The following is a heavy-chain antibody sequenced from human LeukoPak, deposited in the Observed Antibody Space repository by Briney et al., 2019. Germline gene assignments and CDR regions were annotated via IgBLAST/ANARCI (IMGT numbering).Heavy chain of an antibody. D-gene: IGHD5-24*01. CDR2: INHSGST. V-gene: IGHV4-34*01. CDR1: GGSFSGYY. J-gene: IGHJ6*02. CDR3: ARMDRDGYNKGYYGMDV. Sequence: SETLSLTCAVYGGSFSGYYWSWIRQPPGKGLEWIGEINHSGSTNYNPSLTSRVTISVDTSKNQFSLKLSSVTAADTAVYYCARMDRDGYNKGYYGMDVWGQGTTVTVSS.